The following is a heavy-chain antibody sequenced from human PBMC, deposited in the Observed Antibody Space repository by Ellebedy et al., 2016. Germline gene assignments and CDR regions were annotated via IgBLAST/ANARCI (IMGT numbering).Heavy chain of an antibody. CDR2: IYYSGST. Sequence: SETLSLXXSVSNGSITSGRYYWNWIRSHPGRGLERIGNIYYSGSTVYSPSLKSRATISLDTSKSQFSPNLTSVTAADTAVYYCARAWGYIGNSWLHWGQGTLVTVSP. CDR1: NGSITSGRYY. D-gene: IGHD6-13*01. CDR3: ARAWGYIGNSWLH. J-gene: IGHJ4*02. V-gene: IGHV4-31*03.